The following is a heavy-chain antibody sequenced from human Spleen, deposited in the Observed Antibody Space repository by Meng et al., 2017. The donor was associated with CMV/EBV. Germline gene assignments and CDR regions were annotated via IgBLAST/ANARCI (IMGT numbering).Heavy chain of an antibody. J-gene: IGHJ3*02. CDR1: GYSFTSYG. D-gene: IGHD1-26*01. CDR3: ARVPDRRYSGTYYVGDDAFDI. CDR2: ISTYNGNT. V-gene: IGHV1-18*01. Sequence: ASVKVSCKASGYSFTSYGISWVRQAPGQGLEWMGWISTYNGNTNYAQRLQGRVTMTTDTSTSTAYMELRSLRSDDTAVYYCARVPDRRYSGTYYVGDDAFDIWGQGTMVTVSS.